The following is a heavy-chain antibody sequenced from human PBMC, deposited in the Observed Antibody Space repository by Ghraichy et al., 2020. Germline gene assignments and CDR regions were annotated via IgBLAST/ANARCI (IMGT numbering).Heavy chain of an antibody. D-gene: IGHD4-17*01. J-gene: IGHJ4*02. CDR3: ASLGLDYGDHEYLPFDY. CDR2: INPNRAST. CDR1: GYTFTGHY. Sequence: ASVKVSCKASGYTFTGHYMNWVRQAPGQGLEWMGSINPNRASTKCAQKFQGRVTITRDTSTNTAYMEVSRLRFDDTAVYYCASLGLDYGDHEYLPFDYWGQGALVTVFS. V-gene: IGHV1-2*02.